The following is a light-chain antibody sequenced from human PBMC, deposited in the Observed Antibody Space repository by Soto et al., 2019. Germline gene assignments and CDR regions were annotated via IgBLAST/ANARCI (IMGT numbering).Light chain of an antibody. CDR2: DAS. Sequence: DIQMTQSPSTLSASVGDRVTITCRASQSISSWLAWYQQKPGKAPRLLIYDASSLESGVPSRFSGSGSGTDFTLTISSLQPEDFATYYCQQYNSYSPEAFGQGTKVDI. J-gene: IGKJ1*01. CDR3: QQYNSYSPEA. CDR1: QSISSW. V-gene: IGKV1-5*01.